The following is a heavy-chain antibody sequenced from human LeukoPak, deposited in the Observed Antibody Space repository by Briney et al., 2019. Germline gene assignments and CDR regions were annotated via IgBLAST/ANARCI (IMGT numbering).Heavy chain of an antibody. CDR2: ISGSGGST. CDR1: GFTFSSYA. CDR3: ANGDYVDYYYGMDV. D-gene: IGHD4-17*01. Sequence: GGPLRLSCAASGFTFSSYAMSWVRQAPGKGLEWVSAISGSGGSTYYADSVKGRFTISRDNSRNTLYLQMNSLRAEDTAVYYCANGDYVDYYYGMDVWGQGTTVTVSS. J-gene: IGHJ6*02. V-gene: IGHV3-23*01.